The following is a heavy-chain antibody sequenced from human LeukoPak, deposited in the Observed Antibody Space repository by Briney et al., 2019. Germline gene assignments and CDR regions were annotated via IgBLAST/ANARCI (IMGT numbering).Heavy chain of an antibody. CDR3: ARNWGSYPDG. CDR2: IKGDGSDK. V-gene: IGHV3-7*01. J-gene: IGHJ4*02. D-gene: IGHD1-26*01. CDR1: GFTFSDYW. Sequence: GGSLRLSCAASGFTFSDYWMTWVRQAPGKGLEWVANIKGDGSDKYYVDSVKGRFSISRDNSKNSLYLQMNSLRAEDTALYFCARNWGSYPDGWGQGALVTVSS.